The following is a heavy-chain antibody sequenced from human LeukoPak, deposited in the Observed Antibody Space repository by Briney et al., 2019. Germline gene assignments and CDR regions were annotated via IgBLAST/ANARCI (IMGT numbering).Heavy chain of an antibody. V-gene: IGHV4-39*01. CDR1: GGSISSSSYY. CDR2: IYYSGST. Sequence: KASETLSLTCTVSGGSISSSSYYWGWIRQPPGKGLEWIGSIYYSGSTYYNPSLKSRVTISVDTSKNQFSLKLSSVTAADTAVYYCARRSGSYTWYFDYWGQGTLVTVSS. J-gene: IGHJ4*02. D-gene: IGHD1-26*01. CDR3: ARRSGSYTWYFDY.